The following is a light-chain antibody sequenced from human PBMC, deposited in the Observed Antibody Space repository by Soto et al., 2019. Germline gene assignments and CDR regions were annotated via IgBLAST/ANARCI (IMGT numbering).Light chain of an antibody. CDR1: SSNIGAGYP. V-gene: IGLV1-40*01. CDR3: SSYTSSTSYV. J-gene: IGLJ1*01. CDR2: G. Sequence: QSVLTQPPSVSGAPGQRVTISCTGSSSNIGAGYPVHWYQQLPGTAPKLLVAGNRPSGVPDRFSVSKSGNTASLTISGLQAEDEADYYCSSYTSSTSYVFGTGTKLTVL.